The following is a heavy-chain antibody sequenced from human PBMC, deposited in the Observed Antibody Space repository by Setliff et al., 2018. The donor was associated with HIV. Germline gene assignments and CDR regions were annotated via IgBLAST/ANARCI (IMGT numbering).Heavy chain of an antibody. CDR2: ISSGSSYI. Sequence: GGSLRLSCAASGFTFSSYSMNWVRQAPGKGLEWVSSISSGSSYIYYADSVKGRFTISRDNAKNSLYLQMNSLRAEDTAVYYCARKLLTRPNYYGMDVWGQGTTVTVSS. V-gene: IGHV3-21*01. D-gene: IGHD2-15*01. CDR1: GFTFSSYS. J-gene: IGHJ6*02. CDR3: ARKLLTRPNYYGMDV.